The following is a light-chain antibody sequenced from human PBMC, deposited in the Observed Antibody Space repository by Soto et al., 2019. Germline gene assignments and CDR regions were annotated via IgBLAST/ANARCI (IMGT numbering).Light chain of an antibody. V-gene: IGKV3-15*01. CDR3: QQYNNWPLA. CDR1: QSVSGY. J-gene: IGKJ3*01. CDR2: RIF. Sequence: EIVMQKSRGTVSVLPGEPFTLSRRASQSVSGYLDWFHQKPGQANRLVLLRIFTRAIGVPARFSGSGSGTEFTLTISSLQSEESAVYYCQQYNNWPLAVGRGTKVAI.